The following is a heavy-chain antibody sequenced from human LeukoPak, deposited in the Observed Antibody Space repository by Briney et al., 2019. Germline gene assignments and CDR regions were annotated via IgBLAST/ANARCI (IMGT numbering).Heavy chain of an antibody. V-gene: IGHV3-7*03. Sequence: QAGGSLRLSCAASGFTFSESSMNWVRQVPGRGPEWVANVNRDGSETYYLDSVKGRFTISKDDAKNSLYLQMNSLRAEDTALYHCARNNGMDVWGQGTTVIVSS. CDR1: GFTFSESS. J-gene: IGHJ6*02. CDR3: ARNNGMDV. CDR2: VNRDGSET.